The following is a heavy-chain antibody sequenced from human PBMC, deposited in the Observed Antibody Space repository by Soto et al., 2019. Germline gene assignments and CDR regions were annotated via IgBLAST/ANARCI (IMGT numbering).Heavy chain of an antibody. CDR3: ARSGYSYGPNPLLY. CDR2: IYYSGST. V-gene: IGHV4-59*06. D-gene: IGHD5-18*01. Sequence: SETLSLTCTVSGGSISSYYWSWIRQPPGKGLEWIGYIYYSGSTYYNPSLKSRVTISVDTSKNQFSLKLSSVTAADTAVYYCARSGYSYGPNPLLYWGQGTLVTVS. CDR1: GGSISSYY. J-gene: IGHJ4*02.